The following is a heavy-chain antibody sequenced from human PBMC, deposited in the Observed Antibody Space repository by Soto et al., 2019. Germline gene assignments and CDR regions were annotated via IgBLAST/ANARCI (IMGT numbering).Heavy chain of an antibody. CDR2: IYHSGTT. V-gene: IGHV4-30-2*01. J-gene: IGHJ4*02. D-gene: IGHD2-15*01. Sequence: SETLSLTCTVSGGSIGNDDYSWSWVRQPPGKGLEWIGYIYHSGTTYYNPSLTSRVTISVDGSNSQFSLKLTSMTAADTAVYYCATVIPATRYFAYWGQGILVTVSS. CDR1: GGSIGNDDYS. CDR3: ATVIPATRYFAY.